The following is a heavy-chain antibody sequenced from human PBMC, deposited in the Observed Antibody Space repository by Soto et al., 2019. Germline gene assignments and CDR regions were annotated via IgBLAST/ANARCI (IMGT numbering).Heavy chain of an antibody. Sequence: ASVKVSCKASGYTFTSYAMHWVRQAPGQRLERMGWINAGNGNTTYSQKFQGRVTITRDTSASTAYMELSSLRSEDTAVYYCAFYDILTGPLPEGFDPWGQGTLVTVSS. V-gene: IGHV1-3*01. J-gene: IGHJ5*02. CDR3: AFYDILTGPLPEGFDP. CDR2: INAGNGNT. D-gene: IGHD3-9*01. CDR1: GYTFTSYA.